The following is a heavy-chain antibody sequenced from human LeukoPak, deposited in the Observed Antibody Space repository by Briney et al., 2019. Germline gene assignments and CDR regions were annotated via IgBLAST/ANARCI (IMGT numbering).Heavy chain of an antibody. V-gene: IGHV4-59*12. CDR2: IYYSGST. J-gene: IGHJ5*02. CDR1: GGSISSYY. CDR3: ARGPGFGELFDSVPWFDP. D-gene: IGHD3-10*01. Sequence: SETLSLTCTVSGGSISSYYWSWIRQPPGKGLEWIGYIYYSGSTNYNPSLKSRVTISVDTSKNQFSLKLSSVTAADTAVYYCARGPGFGELFDSVPWFDPWGQGTLVTVSS.